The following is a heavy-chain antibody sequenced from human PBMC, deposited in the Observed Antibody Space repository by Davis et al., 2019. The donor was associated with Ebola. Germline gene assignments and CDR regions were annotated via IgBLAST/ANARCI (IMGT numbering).Heavy chain of an antibody. CDR3: AREGIITSGLDV. CDR1: GFTFSSYS. D-gene: IGHD1-14*01. CDR2: ISSSSYI. V-gene: IGHV3-21*01. Sequence: PGGSLRLSCAASGFTFSSYSMNWARQAPGKGLEWVSSISSSSYIFYADSVKGRFTISRDNAKNSLSLQMNSLRDDDTAIYYCAREGIITSGLDVWGQGTTVTVSS. J-gene: IGHJ6*02.